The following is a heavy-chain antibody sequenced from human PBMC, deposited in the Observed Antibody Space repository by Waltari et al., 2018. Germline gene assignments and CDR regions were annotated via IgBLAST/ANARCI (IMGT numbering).Heavy chain of an antibody. V-gene: IGHV1-46*01. CDR3: ARDRGFIAAAVGGY. J-gene: IGHJ4*02. D-gene: IGHD6-13*01. CDR2: INPSGGST. CDR1: GYTFTSYY. Sequence: QVQLVQSGAEVKKPGASVKVSCKASGYTFTSYYMHWVRQAPGQGLEWMGIINPSGGSTSYAPNFHGRVTMPRDTSTSTVYMELSSLRSADTAVYYCARDRGFIAAAVGGYWGQGTLVTVSS.